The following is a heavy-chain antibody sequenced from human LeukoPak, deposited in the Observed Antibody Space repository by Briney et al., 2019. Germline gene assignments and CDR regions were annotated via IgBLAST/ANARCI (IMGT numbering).Heavy chain of an antibody. CDR3: ARDRKGEENCFDY. D-gene: IGHD1-14*01. CDR2: MSNDGSKK. J-gene: IGHJ4*02. CDR1: GFTFSNYG. V-gene: IGHV3-30-3*01. Sequence: GGSLRLSCAASGFTFSNYGMHWVRQAPGKGLEWVAVMSNDGSKKYYGDSVKGRVTISRDNSKNTLYPQMSSLRPEDTAVYYCARDRKGEENCFDYWGQGTLVTVSS.